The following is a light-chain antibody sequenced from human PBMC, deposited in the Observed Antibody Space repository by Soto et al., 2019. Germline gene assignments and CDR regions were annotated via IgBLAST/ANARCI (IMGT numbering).Light chain of an antibody. V-gene: IGKV2-28*01. CDR2: LGS. CDR3: QQFSSYPLT. CDR1: QSVLHKNGFNY. J-gene: IGKJ4*01. Sequence: DIVMTQSPLSLPVTPGEPAAISCRSSQSVLHKNGFNYLDWYLQKPGQSPQLLIFLGSNRASGVPDRFSGGGSGTDFTLTISRLEPEDFAVYYCQQFSSYPLTFGGGTKVDI.